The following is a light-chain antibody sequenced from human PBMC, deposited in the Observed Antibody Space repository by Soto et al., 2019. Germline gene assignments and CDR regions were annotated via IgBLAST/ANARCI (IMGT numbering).Light chain of an antibody. V-gene: IGLV2-23*01. Sequence: QSVLTQPASVSGSPGQSITISCTGTSSDVGSYNLVSWYQQHPGKAPKLMIYEGSKRPSGVSNRFSGSKSGNTASLTISGLQADDEADYYYCSYAGSSDVVFGGGTKLTVL. CDR3: CSYAGSSDVV. CDR2: EGS. CDR1: SSDVGSYNL. J-gene: IGLJ2*01.